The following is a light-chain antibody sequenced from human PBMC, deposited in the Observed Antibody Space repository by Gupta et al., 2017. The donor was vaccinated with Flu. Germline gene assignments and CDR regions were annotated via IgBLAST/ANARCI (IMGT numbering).Light chain of an antibody. CDR2: VAS. CDR1: HNVSSSY. V-gene: IGKV3-20*01. J-gene: IGKJ1*01. CDR3: QQNGSSPWT. Sequence: ALPFSPGGGATLSCSGSHNVSSSYLTWYQQKPGQAPKLLIYVASTSPTGVPSRFSGSGSGTDFTLTISRLEPEDFAVYYCQQNGSSPWTFGQGTKVEIK.